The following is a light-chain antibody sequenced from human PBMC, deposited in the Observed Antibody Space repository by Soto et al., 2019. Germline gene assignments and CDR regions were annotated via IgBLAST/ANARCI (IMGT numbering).Light chain of an antibody. CDR3: YSYTSSSTVL. J-gene: IGLJ2*01. V-gene: IGLV2-14*01. CDR1: SSDVGGYNY. CDR2: DVG. Sequence: QSVLTQPASVSGSPGQSITISCTGISSDVGGYNYVSWYQQHPGKAPKLMIYDVGNRRSGVSNRFSGSKSGNTASLTISGLQAEDEADYYCYSYTSSSTVLFGGGTKLTVL.